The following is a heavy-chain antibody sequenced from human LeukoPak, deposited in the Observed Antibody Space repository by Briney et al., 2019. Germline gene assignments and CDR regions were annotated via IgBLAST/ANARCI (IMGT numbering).Heavy chain of an antibody. V-gene: IGHV4-39*01. CDR3: ARQARIDILTGYYTAFFDY. CDR1: GGSISSSSYY. Sequence: PSETLSLTCTVSGGSISSSSYYWGWIPQPPGKGLEWIGSIYYSGSTYYNPSLKSRVTISVDTSKTQFSLKLSSVTAADTAVYYCARQARIDILTGYYTAFFDYWGQGTLVTVSS. CDR2: IYYSGST. J-gene: IGHJ4*02. D-gene: IGHD3-9*01.